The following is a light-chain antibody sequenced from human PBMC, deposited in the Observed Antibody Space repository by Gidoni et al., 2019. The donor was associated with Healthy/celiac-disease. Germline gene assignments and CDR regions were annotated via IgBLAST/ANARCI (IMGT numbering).Light chain of an antibody. V-gene: IGKV1-39*01. CDR3: QQSYSTRLT. CDR1: QSISSY. CDR2: AAS. Sequence: DIQMTQSPSSLSASVGDRVPITCRASQSISSYLNWYQQKPGKAPKLLIYAASSLQSGVPSRFSGSGSGTDFTLTISSLQPEDFATYYCQQSYSTRLTFGQGTKVEIK. J-gene: IGKJ1*01.